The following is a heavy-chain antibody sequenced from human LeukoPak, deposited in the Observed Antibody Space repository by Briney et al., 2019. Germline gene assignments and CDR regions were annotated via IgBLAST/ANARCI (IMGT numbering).Heavy chain of an antibody. CDR3: ARDNPRTDYYDSSGYYWH. CDR1: GYTFTSYD. CDR2: IIPILGIA. Sequence: ASVKVSCKASGYTFTSYDINWVRQAPGQGLEWMGRIIPILGIANYAQKFQGRVTITADKSTSTAYMELSSLRSEDTAVYYCARDNPRTDYYDSSGYYWHWGQGTLVTVSS. V-gene: IGHV1-69*04. J-gene: IGHJ4*02. D-gene: IGHD3-22*01.